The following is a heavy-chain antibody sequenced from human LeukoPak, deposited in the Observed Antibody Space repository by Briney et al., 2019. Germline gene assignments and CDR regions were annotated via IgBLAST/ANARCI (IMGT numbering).Heavy chain of an antibody. Sequence: PGGSLRLSCAASGFTFSSYWMHWVRQAPGKGLVWVSRINSDGSSTSCADSVKGRFTISRDNAKNTLYLQMNSLRAEDTAVYYCARTSIAAAGIHYWGQGTLVTVSS. CDR2: INSDGSST. V-gene: IGHV3-74*01. CDR3: ARTSIAAAGIHY. CDR1: GFTFSSYW. J-gene: IGHJ4*02. D-gene: IGHD6-13*01.